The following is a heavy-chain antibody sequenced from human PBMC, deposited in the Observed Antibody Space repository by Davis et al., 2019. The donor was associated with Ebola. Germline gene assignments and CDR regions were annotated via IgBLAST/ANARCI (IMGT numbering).Heavy chain of an antibody. Sequence: AASVKVSCKASGGTFSSYAISWVRQAPGQGLEWMGRIIPILGIANYAQKFQGRVTITADKSTSTAYMELSSLRSEDTAVYYCARDGDVLRYFGDYYGMDVWGQGTTVTVSS. CDR2: IIPILGIA. CDR1: GGTFSSYA. D-gene: IGHD3-9*01. CDR3: ARDGDVLRYFGDYYGMDV. V-gene: IGHV1-69*04. J-gene: IGHJ6*02.